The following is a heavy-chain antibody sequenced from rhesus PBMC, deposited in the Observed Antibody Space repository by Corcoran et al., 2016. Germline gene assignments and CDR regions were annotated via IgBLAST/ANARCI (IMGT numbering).Heavy chain of an antibody. Sequence: EVQLVESGGGLVQPGGSLRLSCAAPGFTSGNSDLIWIRQAPGKGLGWVSYISSGGSIYYSYSVKGRFTISKDNATNTLYLQMSSLRVEDTAVYYCAKDPYSYSSAYFDYWGQGVLVTVSS. J-gene: IGHJ4*01. V-gene: IGHV3S43*01. D-gene: IGHD5-12*01. CDR2: ISSGGSI. CDR3: AKDPYSYSSAYFDY. CDR1: GFTSGNSD.